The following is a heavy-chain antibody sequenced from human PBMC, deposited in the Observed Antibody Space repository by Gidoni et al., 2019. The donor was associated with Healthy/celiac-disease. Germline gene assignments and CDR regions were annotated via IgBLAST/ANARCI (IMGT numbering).Heavy chain of an antibody. J-gene: IGHJ4*02. D-gene: IGHD5-12*01. CDR2: INHSGST. CDR3: ARGSSGNIVATTTNDY. Sequence: QVQLQQWRAGLLKPSATLSLTCAVYGGSFSGYYWSWIRQPPGKGLEWIGEINHSGSTNYNPSLKSRVTISVDTSKNQFSLKLSSVTAADTAVYYCARGSSGNIVATTTNDYWGQGTLVTVSS. CDR1: GGSFSGYY. V-gene: IGHV4-34*01.